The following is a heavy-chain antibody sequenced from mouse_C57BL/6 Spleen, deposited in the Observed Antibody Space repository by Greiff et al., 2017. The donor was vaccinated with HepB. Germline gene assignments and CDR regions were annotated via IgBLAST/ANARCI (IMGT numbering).Heavy chain of an antibody. CDR1: GYSITSDY. CDR3: ARYYGSSYGYFDV. V-gene: IGHV3-8*01. Sequence: VQLQQSGPALAKPSQTLSLTCSVSGYSITSDYWNWIRKFPGNKLEYMGYISYSGSTYYNPSLKSRISITRDTSKNQYYLQLNSVTTEDTATYYCARYYGSSYGYFDVWGTGTTVTVSS. J-gene: IGHJ1*03. CDR2: ISYSGST. D-gene: IGHD1-1*01.